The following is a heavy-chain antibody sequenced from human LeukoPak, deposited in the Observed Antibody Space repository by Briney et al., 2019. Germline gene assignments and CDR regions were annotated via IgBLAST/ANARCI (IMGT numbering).Heavy chain of an antibody. CDR1: GFTFSSHG. D-gene: IGHD6-6*01. CDR3: ASTRSSDFDY. CDR2: ISFDGGNK. V-gene: IGHV3-30*03. Sequence: GRSLRLPCAASGFTFSSHGMHWVRQAPGKGLEWVAVISFDGGNKYYADSVKGRFTISRDNSKNTLYLQLNSLRAEDTAVYYCASTRSSDFDYWGQGTLVTVSS. J-gene: IGHJ4*02.